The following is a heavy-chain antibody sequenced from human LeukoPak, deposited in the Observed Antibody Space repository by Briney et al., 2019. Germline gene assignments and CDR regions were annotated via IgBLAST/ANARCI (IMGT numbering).Heavy chain of an antibody. J-gene: IGHJ4*02. CDR1: GYTFTGCY. Sequence: ASVKVSSKASGYTFTGCYMHWVRQAPGQGLEWIGWINPNSGGTNYAQKFQGRVTMTRDTSISTAYMELSRLRSDDTAVYYCARDRAAAGTGYFDYWGQGTLVTVSS. CDR2: INPNSGGT. CDR3: ARDRAAAGTGYFDY. D-gene: IGHD6-13*01. V-gene: IGHV1-2*02.